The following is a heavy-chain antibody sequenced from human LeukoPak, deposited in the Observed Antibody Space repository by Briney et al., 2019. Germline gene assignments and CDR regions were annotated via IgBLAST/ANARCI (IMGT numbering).Heavy chain of an antibody. D-gene: IGHD1-26*01. Sequence: ASVKVSCKASGYTFTSYYMHWVRQAPGQGLEWMGIINPSGGSTSYAQKFQGRVTMTRDTSTSTVYMELSSLKSEDTAVYYCARSSAGGYFDYWGQGTLVTVSS. CDR3: ARSSAGGYFDY. J-gene: IGHJ4*02. CDR1: GYTFTSYY. V-gene: IGHV1-46*01. CDR2: INPSGGST.